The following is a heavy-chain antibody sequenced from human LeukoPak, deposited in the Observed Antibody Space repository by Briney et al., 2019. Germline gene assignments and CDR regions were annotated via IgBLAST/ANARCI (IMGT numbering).Heavy chain of an antibody. V-gene: IGHV3-23*01. Sequence: GGSLRLSCAASGFTFSSYGMSWVRQAPGKGLEWVSAISGSGGSTYYADSVEGRFTISRDNSKNTLYLQMNSLRAEDTAVYYCAKQWTDIAAAGSDYCGQGNLVTVSS. CDR3: AKQWTDIAAAGSDY. CDR2: ISGSGGST. J-gene: IGHJ4*02. CDR1: GFTFSSYG. D-gene: IGHD6-13*01.